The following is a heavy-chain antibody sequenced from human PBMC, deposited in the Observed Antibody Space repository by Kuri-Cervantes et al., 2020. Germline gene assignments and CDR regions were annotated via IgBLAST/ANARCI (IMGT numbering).Heavy chain of an antibody. CDR3: ARPIYYGSGSYAF. Sequence: GSLRLSCAVYGGSFSGYYWTWIRQPPGKGLEWIGYIYYSGSTNYNPSLKSRVTISVDTSKNQFSLKLSSVTAADTAVYYCARPIYYGSGSYAFWSQGTLVTVSS. J-gene: IGHJ4*02. D-gene: IGHD3-10*01. CDR1: GGSFSGYY. CDR2: IYYSGST. V-gene: IGHV4-59*01.